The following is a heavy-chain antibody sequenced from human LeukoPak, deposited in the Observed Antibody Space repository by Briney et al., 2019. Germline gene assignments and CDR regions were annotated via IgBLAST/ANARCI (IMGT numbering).Heavy chain of an antibody. CDR3: ASYWWGRNFDY. D-gene: IGHD2-8*02. CDR2: IYYSGST. Sequence: SETLSLTCTVSGGSISSSSYYWGWIRQPPGKGLEWIGSIYYSGSTYYNPSLKSRVTISVDTSKNQFSLKLSSVTAADTAVYYCASYWWGRNFDYWGQGTLVTVSS. J-gene: IGHJ4*02. V-gene: IGHV4-39*01. CDR1: GGSISSSSYY.